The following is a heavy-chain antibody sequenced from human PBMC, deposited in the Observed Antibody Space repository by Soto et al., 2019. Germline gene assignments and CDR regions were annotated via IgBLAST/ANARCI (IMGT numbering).Heavy chain of an antibody. J-gene: IGHJ6*02. CDR1: GGTFSSYA. CDR2: IIPILGTA. Sequence: QVQLVQSGAEVKKPGSSVKFSCKASGGTFSSYAISWVRQSPGQGLEWMGGIIPILGTANYAHKFQGRVTITADESTSTAYMELSSLRSEDTAVYYCARTIYGSGSYYENYYYGMDVWGQGTTVTVSS. CDR3: ARTIYGSGSYYENYYYGMDV. V-gene: IGHV1-69*01. D-gene: IGHD3-10*01.